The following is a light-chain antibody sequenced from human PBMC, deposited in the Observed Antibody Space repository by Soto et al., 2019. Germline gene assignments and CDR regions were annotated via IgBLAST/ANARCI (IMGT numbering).Light chain of an antibody. Sequence: QTVVTQEPSLTVSPGGTVTLTCASSAGAVTSAYYTNWLQQKPGQAPRALIYSTSEKHSWTPARFSGSLLGGKAALTLSAXXXXXXXXXXCLLYYGGAQVLFGGGTKLTVX. CDR1: AGAVTSAYY. J-gene: IGLJ2*01. CDR3: LLYYGGAQVL. V-gene: IGLV7-43*01. CDR2: STS.